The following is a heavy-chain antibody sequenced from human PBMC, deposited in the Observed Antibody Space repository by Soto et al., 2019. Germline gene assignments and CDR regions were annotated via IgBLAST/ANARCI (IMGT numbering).Heavy chain of an antibody. D-gene: IGHD2-15*01. CDR3: ARGDCVGGSCYALAGSFYYYMDV. V-gene: IGHV3-74*01. J-gene: IGHJ6*03. Sequence: EVKLVESGGGLAQPGGSLRLSCAASGFTFSNYWMYWVRQAPGQGLVWVSRINSDGSVSRYADSVKGRLTISRDNVNNTLFLQMNSLRVEDTAVYYCARGDCVGGSCYALAGSFYYYMDVWGKGTTVTVFS. CDR2: INSDGSVS. CDR1: GFTFSNYW.